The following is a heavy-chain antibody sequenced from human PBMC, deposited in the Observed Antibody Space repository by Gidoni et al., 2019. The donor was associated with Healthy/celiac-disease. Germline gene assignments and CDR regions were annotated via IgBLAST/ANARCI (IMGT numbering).Heavy chain of an antibody. D-gene: IGHD1-1*01. CDR3: AKVDRRNPLWY. Sequence: EVQLLGSGGGWVRPGGSLSLSGEASGFTFISYAMSWVRHAPGKGLDWVLAISCSGGSTYYADSVKGRFSISRDNSKNTLYLQMNSLRAEDTAVYYFAKVDRRNPLWYWCQGTLVTVSS. J-gene: IGHJ4*02. CDR2: ISCSGGST. V-gene: IGHV3-23*01. CDR1: GFTFISYA.